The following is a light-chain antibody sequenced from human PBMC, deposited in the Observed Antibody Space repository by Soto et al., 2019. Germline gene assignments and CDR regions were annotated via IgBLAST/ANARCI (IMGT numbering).Light chain of an antibody. CDR1: QSFPSNF. V-gene: IGKV3-20*01. CDR2: GAS. Sequence: EIVLTQSPGTLSLSPGGRATLSCSAIQSFPSNFLAWYQQRPGQAPRLLIYGASTRAAGIPDRFSGSGSGTDFTLTITRLEPEDSAVYFCQQYTGPPTTFGQGTRLEIK. CDR3: QQYTGPPTT. J-gene: IGKJ5*01.